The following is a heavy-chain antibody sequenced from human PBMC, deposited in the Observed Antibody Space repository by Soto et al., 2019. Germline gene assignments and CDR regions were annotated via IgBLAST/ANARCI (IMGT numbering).Heavy chain of an antibody. J-gene: IGHJ4*02. CDR2: ISPYNDNI. V-gene: IGHV1-18*01. CDR3: ARDFGSDLSAPGAVLDY. D-gene: IGHD3-3*01. Sequence: GASVKVSCKASGYIFSSYGLSWVRQAPGQGLEWMGWISPYNDNIHYGQQFQGRVTMTTDTSTTIAYMELRSLRSDDTAVYYCARDFGSDLSAPGAVLDYWGQGTPVTVSS. CDR1: GYIFSSYG.